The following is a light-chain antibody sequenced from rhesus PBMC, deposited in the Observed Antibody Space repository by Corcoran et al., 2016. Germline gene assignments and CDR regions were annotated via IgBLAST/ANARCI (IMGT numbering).Light chain of an antibody. CDR3: QHYYSTPFT. CDR1: QGITND. J-gene: IGKJ3*01. Sequence: DIQMTQSPSSLSASVGDRVTITCRASQGITNDLAWYQQKPGTNPKRLIYEASSLQSGIPSRFRGIGSGTDFTRTISSLQSEDFATYYCQHYYSTPFTFGPGTKLDIK. CDR2: EAS. V-gene: IGKV1-25*01.